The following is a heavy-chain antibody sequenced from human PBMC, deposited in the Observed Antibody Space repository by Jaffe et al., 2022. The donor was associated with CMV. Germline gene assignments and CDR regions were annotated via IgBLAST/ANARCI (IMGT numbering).Heavy chain of an antibody. Sequence: QLQLQESGPGLVKPSETLSLTCTVSGGSISSSSYYWGWIRQPPGKGLEWIGSIYYSGSTYYNPSLKSRVTISVDTSKNQFSLKLSSVTAADTAVYYCARRMAVAGFDYWGQGTLVTVSS. CDR3: ARRMAVAGFDY. V-gene: IGHV4-39*01. CDR2: IYYSGST. D-gene: IGHD6-19*01. J-gene: IGHJ4*02. CDR1: GGSISSSSYY.